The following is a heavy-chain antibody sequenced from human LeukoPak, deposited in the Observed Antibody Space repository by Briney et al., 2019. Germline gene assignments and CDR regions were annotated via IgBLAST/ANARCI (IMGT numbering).Heavy chain of an antibody. CDR2: IKQDGSEK. CDR3: ARDARKDYYGSGSYQPFDY. CDR1: GLTFSSYW. Sequence: GGSLRLSCAASGLTFSSYWMSWVRQAPGKGLEWVANIKQDGSEKYYVDSVKGRFTISRDNAKNSLYLQMNSLRAEDTAVYYCARDARKDYYGSGSYQPFDYWGQGTLVTVSS. D-gene: IGHD3-10*01. J-gene: IGHJ4*02. V-gene: IGHV3-7*01.